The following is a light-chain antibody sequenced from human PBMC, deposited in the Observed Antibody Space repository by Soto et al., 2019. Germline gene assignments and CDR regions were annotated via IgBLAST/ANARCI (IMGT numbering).Light chain of an antibody. Sequence: QSVLTKPPSVSGSPGQSVTISCTGTSSDVGNYNRVSWYQQPPGTAPKVIIYEVSNRPSGVPDRFSGSKSGNTASLTISGLQAEDEADYYCSSYTSSSTYVFGTGTKLTVL. CDR3: SSYTSSSTYV. CDR1: SSDVGNYNR. V-gene: IGLV2-18*02. CDR2: EVS. J-gene: IGLJ1*01.